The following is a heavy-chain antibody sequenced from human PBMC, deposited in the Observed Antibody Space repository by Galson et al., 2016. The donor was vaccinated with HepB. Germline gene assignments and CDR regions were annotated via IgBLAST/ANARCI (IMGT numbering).Heavy chain of an antibody. CDR3: AGDTYGAFDP. V-gene: IGHV3-23*01. D-gene: IGHD2-8*01. CDR2: ISPRGTDT. CDR1: GFNFNIYA. Sequence: SLRLSCAASGFNFNIYAMAWVRQAPGKGLQWVSAISPRGTDTYYADSVMGRFSISRDNSKTTVYLQMDSLRAEDTAVYYCAGDTYGAFDPWGQGALVTVSS. J-gene: IGHJ5*02.